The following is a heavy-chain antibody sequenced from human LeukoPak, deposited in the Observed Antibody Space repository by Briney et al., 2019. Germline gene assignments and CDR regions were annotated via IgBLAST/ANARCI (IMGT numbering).Heavy chain of an antibody. Sequence: SETLSLTCTVSGGSISTSSYYWGWVRQPPGKGLEWIGNIFYSPSLKSRVTISLDTSRNQFSLKLSSVTAADTAVYYCASRKLGNDYWGQGTLVTVSS. V-gene: IGHV4-39*07. CDR1: GGSISTSSYY. CDR3: ASRKLGNDY. CDR2: IFYS. D-gene: IGHD7-27*01. J-gene: IGHJ4*02.